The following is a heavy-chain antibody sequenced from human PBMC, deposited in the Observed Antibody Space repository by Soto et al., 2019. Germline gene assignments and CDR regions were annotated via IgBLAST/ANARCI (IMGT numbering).Heavy chain of an antibody. V-gene: IGHV4-30-2*05. J-gene: IGHJ6*02. CDR2: IYHSGST. Sequence: PSATLSLTCAVSGGSISSGGYSWSWIRQPPGKGLEWIGYIYHSGSTYYNPSLKSRVTISVDTSKNQFSLKLSSVTAADTAVYYCARDLQYSRLFYGMDVWGQGTTVTVSS. D-gene: IGHD6-13*01. CDR1: GGSISSGGYS. CDR3: ARDLQYSRLFYGMDV.